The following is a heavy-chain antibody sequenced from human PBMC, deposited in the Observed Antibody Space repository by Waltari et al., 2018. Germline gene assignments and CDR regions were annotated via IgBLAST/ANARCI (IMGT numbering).Heavy chain of an antibody. CDR2: ISAYNGNT. J-gene: IGHJ4*02. Sequence: QVQLVQSGAEVKKPGASVKVSCKASGYTFTSYGISWVRQAPGQGLEWMGWISAYNGNTNYAQKLQGRVTMTTDTSTSTAYMELRSLRSDDTAVYYCARGGSAPYYYGSGSYYNVPDDYWGQGTLVTVSS. CDR3: ARGGSAPYYYGSGSYYNVPDDY. V-gene: IGHV1-18*01. D-gene: IGHD3-10*01. CDR1: GYTFTSYG.